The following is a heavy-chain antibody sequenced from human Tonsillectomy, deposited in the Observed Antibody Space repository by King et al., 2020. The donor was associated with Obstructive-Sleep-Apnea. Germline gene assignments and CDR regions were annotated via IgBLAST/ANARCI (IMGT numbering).Heavy chain of an antibody. CDR1: GFTFSSYA. CDR2: ISGSGGST. V-gene: IGHV3-23*04. Sequence: VQLVESGGGLVQPGGSLRLSCAASGFTFSSYAMSWVRRAPGKGLEWVSAISGSGGSTYYADSVKVRLTISRDNSKTTLYLQMNSLRAEDTAVYYCAKVWSGSYYLGGFDYWGQGTLVTVSS. D-gene: IGHD1-26*01. CDR3: AKVWSGSYYLGGFDY. J-gene: IGHJ4*02.